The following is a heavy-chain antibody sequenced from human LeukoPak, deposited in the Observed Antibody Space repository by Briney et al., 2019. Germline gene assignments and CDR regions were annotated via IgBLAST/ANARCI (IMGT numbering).Heavy chain of an antibody. D-gene: IGHD3-10*01. V-gene: IGHV4-34*01. CDR3: ASSSPYGVIDY. Sequence: PSETLSLTCAVYGGSFSGYYWSWIRQPPGKGLEWIGEINHSGSTNYNPSLKSRVTISVDTSKNQFSLKLSSVTAADTAVYYCASSSPYGVIDYWGQGTLATVSS. CDR1: GGSFSGYY. CDR2: INHSGST. J-gene: IGHJ4*02.